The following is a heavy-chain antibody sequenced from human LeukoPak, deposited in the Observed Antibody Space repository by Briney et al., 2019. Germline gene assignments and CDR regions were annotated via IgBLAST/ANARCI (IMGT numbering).Heavy chain of an antibody. Sequence: SETLSLTCAVSGYSISSGYYWGWIRQPPGKGLEWIGSIYHSGSTYYNPSLKSRVTISVDTSKNQFSLKLSSVTAADTAVYYCARHLRGGDSNPIDYWGQGTLVTVSS. V-gene: IGHV4-38-2*01. CDR2: IYHSGST. CDR3: ARHLRGGDSNPIDY. D-gene: IGHD3-22*01. CDR1: GYSISSGYY. J-gene: IGHJ4*02.